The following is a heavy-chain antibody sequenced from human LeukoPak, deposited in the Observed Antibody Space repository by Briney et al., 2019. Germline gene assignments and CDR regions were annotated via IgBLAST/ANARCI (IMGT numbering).Heavy chain of an antibody. CDR2: ISGSGGST. Sequence: GGSLRLSCEVSGFMFSSYWMTWVRQAPGKGLEWVSAISGSGGSTYYADSVKGRFTISRDNSKNTLYLQMNSLRAEDTAVYYCAKDEDGDYDDYWGQGTLVTVSS. J-gene: IGHJ4*02. V-gene: IGHV3-23*01. CDR3: AKDEDGDYDDY. D-gene: IGHD4-17*01. CDR1: GFMFSSYW.